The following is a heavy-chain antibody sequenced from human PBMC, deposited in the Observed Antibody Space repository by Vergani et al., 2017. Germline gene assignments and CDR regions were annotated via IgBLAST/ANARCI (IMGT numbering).Heavy chain of an antibody. J-gene: IGHJ6*03. CDR3: ARQYFDWLLRYYYYYMDV. CDR1: GFTFSSYW. Sequence: EVQLVESGGGLVQPGGSLRLSCAASGFTFSSYWMSWVRQAPGKGLEWVANIKQDGSEKYYVDSVKGRFTISRDNAKNSLYLQMNSLRAEDTAVYYCARQYFDWLLRYYYYYMDVWGKGTTVTVSS. CDR2: IKQDGSEK. D-gene: IGHD3-9*01. V-gene: IGHV3-7*01.